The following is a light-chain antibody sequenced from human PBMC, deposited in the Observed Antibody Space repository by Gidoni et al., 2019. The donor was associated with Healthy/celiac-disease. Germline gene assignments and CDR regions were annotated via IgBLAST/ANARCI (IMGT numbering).Light chain of an antibody. J-gene: IGKJ2*01. Sequence: EIVMTQSPATLSVSPGERANLSCRASQSVSSNLAWYQQKPGQAPRLLIYGASTRATGIPARFSGSGSGTEFTLTISSLQSEDFAVYYCQQYNNWPPGMYTFXQXTKLEIK. CDR2: GAS. CDR3: QQYNNWPPGMYT. V-gene: IGKV3-15*01. CDR1: QSVSSN.